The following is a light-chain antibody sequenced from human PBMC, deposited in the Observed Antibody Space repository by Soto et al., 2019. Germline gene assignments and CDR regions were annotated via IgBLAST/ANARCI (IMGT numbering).Light chain of an antibody. CDR2: SNN. J-gene: IGLJ3*02. Sequence: QSVLTQPPSASGTPGQRVTISCSGSSSNIGSNSANWYQQLPGTAPKLLTYSNNERPSGVPDRFSGSKSGTSASLAISGLQSADEADYYCAAWDDSLNGWVFGGGTQLTVL. CDR3: AAWDDSLNGWV. CDR1: SSNIGSNS. V-gene: IGLV1-44*01.